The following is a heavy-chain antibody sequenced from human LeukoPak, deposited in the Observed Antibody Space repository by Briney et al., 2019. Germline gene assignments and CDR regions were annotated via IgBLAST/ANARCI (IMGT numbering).Heavy chain of an antibody. CDR1: GYTFTSYG. CDR2: ISAYNGKT. J-gene: IGHJ4*02. CDR3: SRGAKQWLSDY. D-gene: IGHD6-19*01. V-gene: IGHV1-18*01. Sequence: GASVKVSCKASGYTFTSYGISWVRQAPGQGLEWMGWISAYNGKTDYPQNLQGRVTLTTDTSTSTTYMELRSLRSDDTAVYYCSRGAKQWLSDYWGQGTLVTVSS.